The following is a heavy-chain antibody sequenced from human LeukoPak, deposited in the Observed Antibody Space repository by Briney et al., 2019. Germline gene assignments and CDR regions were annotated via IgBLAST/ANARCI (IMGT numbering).Heavy chain of an antibody. D-gene: IGHD6-13*01. CDR3: ARDPGYSSK. Sequence: ASVKVSCKTSGYTFTTYGISWVRQAPGQGLERMGWIRAYNGNTNYAQKFQGRVTMTTDTSTSTAYMELRSLRSDDTPVYYCARDPGYSSKWGQGTLVTVSS. CDR1: GYTFTTYG. V-gene: IGHV1-18*01. J-gene: IGHJ4*02. CDR2: IRAYNGNT.